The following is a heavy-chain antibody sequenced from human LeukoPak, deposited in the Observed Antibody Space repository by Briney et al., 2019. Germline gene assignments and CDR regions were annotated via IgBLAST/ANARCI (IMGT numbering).Heavy chain of an antibody. J-gene: IGHJ2*01. D-gene: IGHD7-27*01. V-gene: IGHV1-2*02. CDR2: INPKSGDT. CDR3: GVHWGSGYYFDL. Sequence: GASVKVSCKASGYTFTDHYVHWVRQTPGQGLEWMGWINPKSGDTNYAQKFQGRVTMTRDTSIVTAYMKLSSLTSDDTGVYYCGVHWGSGYYFDLWGRGILVTVSS. CDR1: GYTFTDHY.